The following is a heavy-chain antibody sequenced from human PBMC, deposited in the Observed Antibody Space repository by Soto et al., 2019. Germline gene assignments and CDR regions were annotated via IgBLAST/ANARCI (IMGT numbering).Heavy chain of an antibody. CDR3: ARGRYGDY. Sequence: QVHLVQSGAEVKKPGASVKVSCKGSGYGFTTYGITWVRQAPGQGLEWMAWISAHNGNTNYAQKLQGRVTVTRGTSTSTAYMELRSLRSDDTAVYYCARGRYGDYWGQGALVTVSS. D-gene: IGHD1-1*01. CDR2: ISAHNGNT. V-gene: IGHV1-18*01. CDR1: GYGFTTYG. J-gene: IGHJ4*02.